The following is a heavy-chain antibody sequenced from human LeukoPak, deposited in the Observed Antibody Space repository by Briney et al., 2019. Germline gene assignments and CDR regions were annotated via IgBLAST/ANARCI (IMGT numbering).Heavy chain of an antibody. V-gene: IGHV3-30*02. CDR3: AKGSGEWELRSSPVDY. Sequence: PGGSLRLSCAASGFTFSSYGMHWVRQAPGKGLEWVAFIRYDGSNKYYADSVKGRFTISRDNSKNTLCLQMNSLRAEDTAVYYCAKGSGEWELRSSPVDYWGQGTLVTVSS. CDR2: IRYDGSNK. D-gene: IGHD1-26*01. CDR1: GFTFSSYG. J-gene: IGHJ4*02.